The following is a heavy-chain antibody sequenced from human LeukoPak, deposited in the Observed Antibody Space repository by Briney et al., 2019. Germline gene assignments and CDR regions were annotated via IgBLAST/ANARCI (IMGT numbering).Heavy chain of an antibody. CDR3: VTPTEGDAFDI. CDR1: GFTFRNSW. Sequence: GGSLRLSCAASGFTFRNSWMHWVRQAPGKGLVWVSRINTDGTTTTYADSVKGRFTISRDNAKDTLYLQMNGLTVEDTAVYFCVTPTEGDAFDIWGQGAMVTVS. CDR2: INTDGTTT. D-gene: IGHD1-1*01. J-gene: IGHJ3*02. V-gene: IGHV3-74*03.